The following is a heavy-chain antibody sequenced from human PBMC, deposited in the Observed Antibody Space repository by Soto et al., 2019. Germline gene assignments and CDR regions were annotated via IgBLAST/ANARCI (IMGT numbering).Heavy chain of an antibody. V-gene: IGHV1-46*01. J-gene: IGHJ4*02. D-gene: IGHD2-15*01. CDR3: ARDHGSRGIVVMITATSYFDH. CDR2: INPSGGST. Sequence: QGLEWMGTINPSGGSTSYAQKFQGRVTMTRDTSTSTVYMELSSLRSDDTAVYYCARDHGSRGIVVMITATSYFDHWGQGTLVTVSS.